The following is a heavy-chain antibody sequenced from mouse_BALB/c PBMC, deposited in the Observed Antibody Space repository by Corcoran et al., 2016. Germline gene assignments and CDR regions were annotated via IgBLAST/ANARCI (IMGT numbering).Heavy chain of an antibody. CDR3: APWYRDARDY. CDR1: GFNIQDTS. CDR2: IDPANGNT. Sequence: EVQLQQSGAELVKPWASVKLSCTASGFNIQDTSMHWVKQRPEQGLEWIGRIDPANGNTKYDPKFQGKATITADTSSNTAYLQLSSLTSEDTAVYYCAPWYRDARDYWGQGTSGTVS. V-gene: IGHV14-3*02. D-gene: IGHD2-1*01. J-gene: IGHJ4*01.